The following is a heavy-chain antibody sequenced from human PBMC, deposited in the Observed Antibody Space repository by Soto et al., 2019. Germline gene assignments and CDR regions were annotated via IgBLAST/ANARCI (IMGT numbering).Heavy chain of an antibody. CDR3: ARQYSSSSFFDF. D-gene: IGHD6-6*01. Sequence: SETLSLTCTVSGDSISSSNYYWGWIRQPPGKGLEWIGSIYYSGSTYYSPSLKSRVTMSADTSKSQFSLKLTSVTAADTAVYYCARQYSSSSFFDFWGQGTLVTVSS. CDR2: IYYSGST. J-gene: IGHJ4*02. V-gene: IGHV4-39*01. CDR1: GDSISSSNYY.